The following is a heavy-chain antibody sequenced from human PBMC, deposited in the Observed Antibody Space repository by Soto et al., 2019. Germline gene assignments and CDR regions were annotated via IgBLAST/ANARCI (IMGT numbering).Heavy chain of an antibody. V-gene: IGHV3-33*01. J-gene: IGHJ6*02. CDR2: IWYDGSNK. CDR3: ARASEYYDFWSGYLYYYYGMDV. CDR1: GFTFSSYG. D-gene: IGHD3-3*01. Sequence: GGSLRLSCAASGFTFSSYGMHWVRQAPGKGLEWVAVIWYDGSNKYYADSVKGRFTISRDNSKNTLYLQMNSLRAEDTAVYYCARASEYYDFWSGYLYYYYGMDVWGQGTTVTVSS.